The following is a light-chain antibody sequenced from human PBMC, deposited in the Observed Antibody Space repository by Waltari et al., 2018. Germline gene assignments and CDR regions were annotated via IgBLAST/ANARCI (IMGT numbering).Light chain of an antibody. J-gene: IGLJ2*01. Sequence: QSVLTQPPSVSAAPGQKVTISCSASTSTIGNNYVSWYQQLPGTAPKLLIYDNNKRPYGIPDRFSGSNSGTSATLGITGLQTGDEADYYCATWDGSLSVVLFGGGTKVTVL. CDR2: DNN. V-gene: IGLV1-51*01. CDR3: ATWDGSLSVVL. CDR1: TSTIGNNY.